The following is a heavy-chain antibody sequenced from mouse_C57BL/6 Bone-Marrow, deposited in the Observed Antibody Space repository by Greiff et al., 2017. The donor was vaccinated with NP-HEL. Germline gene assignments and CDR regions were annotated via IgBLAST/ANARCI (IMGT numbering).Heavy chain of an antibody. CDR3: ATRGVTTVVARDY. D-gene: IGHD1-1*01. CDR2: INPGSGGT. V-gene: IGHV1-54*01. CDR1: GYAFTNYL. Sequence: QVQLKQSGAELVRPGTSVKVSCKASGYAFTNYLIEWVKQRPGQGLEWIGVINPGSGGTNYNEKFKGKATLTADKSSSTAYMQLSSLTSEDSAVYFCATRGVTTVVARDYWGQGTTLTVSS. J-gene: IGHJ2*01.